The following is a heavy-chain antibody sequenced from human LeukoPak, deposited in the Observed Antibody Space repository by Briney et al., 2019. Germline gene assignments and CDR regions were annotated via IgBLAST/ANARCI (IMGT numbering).Heavy chain of an antibody. CDR3: ARAWGDSGSYYKGGYFDY. Sequence: GGSLRLSCAASGFTVSSNYMSWVRQAPGKGLEWVAVISYDGSNKYYADSVKGRFTISRDNSKNTLYLQMNSLRAEDTAVYYCARAWGDSGSYYKGGYFDYWGQGTLVTVSS. V-gene: IGHV3-30-3*01. CDR2: ISYDGSNK. CDR1: GFTVSSNY. D-gene: IGHD3-10*01. J-gene: IGHJ4*02.